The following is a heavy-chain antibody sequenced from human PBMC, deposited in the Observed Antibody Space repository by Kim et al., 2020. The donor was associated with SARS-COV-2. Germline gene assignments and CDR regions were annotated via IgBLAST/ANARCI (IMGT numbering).Heavy chain of an antibody. Sequence: SNPALKGRVTISVAKSNNQFSLKLSSGTAADTAVYYCARLSGSYRNWFDPWGQGTLVTVSS. CDR3: ARLSGSYRNWFDP. J-gene: IGHJ5*02. V-gene: IGHV4-4*02. D-gene: IGHD1-26*01.